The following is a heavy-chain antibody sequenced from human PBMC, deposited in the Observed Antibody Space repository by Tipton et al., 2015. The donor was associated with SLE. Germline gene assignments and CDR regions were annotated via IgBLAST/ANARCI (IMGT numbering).Heavy chain of an antibody. V-gene: IGHV3-73*01. D-gene: IGHD3-16*02. CDR3: TRHGDYDYIWGSYRF. J-gene: IGHJ4*02. CDR2: IRTKANSYAT. CDR1: GFTFSGSA. Sequence: SLRLSCAASGFTFSGSAMHWVRQVSGKGLEWVGRIRTKANSYATAYAASVKGRFTISRDDSQNTAYLQMNSLKTEDTAVYYCTRHGDYDYIWGSYRFWGRGTLVTVSS.